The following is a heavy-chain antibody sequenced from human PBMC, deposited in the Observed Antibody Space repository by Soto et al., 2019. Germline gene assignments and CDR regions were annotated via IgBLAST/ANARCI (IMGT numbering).Heavy chain of an antibody. V-gene: IGHV4-59*01. D-gene: IGHD5-12*01. Sequence: SETLSLTCTVSGGYISSYYWSWIRQPPGKGLEWIGYIYYSGSTNYNPSLKSRVTISVDTSKNQFSLKLSSVTAADTAVYYCARGRGYSGYDSRTYYFDYWAREPWSPS. J-gene: IGHJ4*02. CDR3: ARGRGYSGYDSRTYYFDY. CDR2: IYYSGST. CDR1: GGYISSYY.